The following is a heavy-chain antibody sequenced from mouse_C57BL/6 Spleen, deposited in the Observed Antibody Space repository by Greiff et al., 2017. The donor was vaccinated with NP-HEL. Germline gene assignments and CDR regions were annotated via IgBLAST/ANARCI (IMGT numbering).Heavy chain of an antibody. D-gene: IGHD1-1*01. CDR3: ARDYGSNAMDY. CDR1: GYTFTSYW. J-gene: IGHJ4*01. V-gene: IGHV1-55*01. CDR2: IYPGSGST. Sequence: QVQLQQPGAELVKPGASVKMSCKASGYTFTSYWITWVKQRPGQGLECIGDIYPGSGSTNYNEKFKSKATLTVDTSSSTAYMQLSSLTSEDSAVYYCARDYGSNAMDYWGQGTSVTVSS.